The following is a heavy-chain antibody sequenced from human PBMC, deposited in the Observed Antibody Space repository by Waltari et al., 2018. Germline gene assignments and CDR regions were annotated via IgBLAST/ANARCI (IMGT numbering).Heavy chain of an antibody. CDR1: GFTFSAYS. CDR3: ARDRRGYFDY. V-gene: IGHV3-21*01. J-gene: IGHJ4*02. CDR2: ISGDTKYK. Sequence: EVQLVESGGGLVKPGGSLRLSCEASGFTFSAYSMNWFRQAPGKGLEWVSSISGDTKYKYYADSLNGRFTISSEDAKGSLYLKMNSLRVEDTAVYYCARDRRGYFDYWGQGTLVTVSS. D-gene: IGHD3-16*01.